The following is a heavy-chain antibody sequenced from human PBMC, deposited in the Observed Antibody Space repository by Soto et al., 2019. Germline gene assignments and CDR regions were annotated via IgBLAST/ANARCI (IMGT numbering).Heavy chain of an antibody. V-gene: IGHV3-15*01. D-gene: IGHD3-10*01. CDR2: IRTNAEGGTT. J-gene: IGHJ4*02. CDR3: TNSPGAVPGAY. CDR1: GLIVSNAW. Sequence: VQLVESGGGLVKPGESLRLSCAASGLIVSNAWMNWVRQAPGKGLEWVGLIRTNAEGGTTEYAAPVKGRFTISRDDSKNRGYLKIGTRKPEDPAVYFCTNSPGAVPGAYGGQGPL.